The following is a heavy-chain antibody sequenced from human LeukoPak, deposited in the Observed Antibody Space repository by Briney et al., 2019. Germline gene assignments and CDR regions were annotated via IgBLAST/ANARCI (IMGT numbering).Heavy chain of an antibody. Sequence: PGGSLRLSCAASGFTFSSYWMSWVRQAPGKGLGRVANIKQDGSEKYYVGSVKGRFTISRDNAKNSLYLQMNNLGAEDTAVYYCATDPASYWTSSTCDFDYWGQGTLVTVSS. V-gene: IGHV3-7*01. D-gene: IGHD3/OR15-3a*01. CDR3: ATDPASYWTSSTCDFDY. CDR2: IKQDGSEK. J-gene: IGHJ4*02. CDR1: GFTFSSYW.